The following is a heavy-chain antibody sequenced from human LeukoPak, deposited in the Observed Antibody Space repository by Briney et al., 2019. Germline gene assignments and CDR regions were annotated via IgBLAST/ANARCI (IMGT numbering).Heavy chain of an antibody. J-gene: IGHJ5*02. D-gene: IGHD3-22*01. V-gene: IGHV1-46*01. CDR2: INPSGGST. CDR3: ASARPSNGYYGTNWFDP. CDR1: GYTFTTYY. Sequence: ASVKVSCKASGYTFTTYYMHWVRQAPGQGLEWMGIINPSGGSTTYAQKFQGRVTMTRDTSTSTVYMELSSLRSEGTAVYYCASARPSNGYYGTNWFDPWGQGTLVTVSS.